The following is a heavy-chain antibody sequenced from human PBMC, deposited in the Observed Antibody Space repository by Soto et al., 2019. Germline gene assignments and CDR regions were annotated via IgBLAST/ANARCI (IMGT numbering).Heavy chain of an antibody. J-gene: IGHJ3*02. CDR3: ARGFEVWVTPLVAFDI. CDR1: GGSISSYY. D-gene: IGHD4-4*01. V-gene: IGHV4-59*01. CDR2: IYYSGST. Sequence: SQTLPLTCTVFGGSISSYYWSWIRQRTGKGLEWIGYIYYSGSTNYNPSVESRVTISVDTSKNQFSLKLSSVTDAETAVYYCARGFEVWVTPLVAFDIWGQGTMVTVSS.